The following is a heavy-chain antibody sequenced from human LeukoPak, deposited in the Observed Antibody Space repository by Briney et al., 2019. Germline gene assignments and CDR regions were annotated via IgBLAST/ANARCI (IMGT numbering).Heavy chain of an antibody. V-gene: IGHV3-21*01. CDR1: GFTFSSYS. CDR2: ISSSSSYI. Sequence: GGSLRLSCAASGFTFSSYSMNWVRQAPGKGLEWVSSISSSSSYIYYADSVKGRFTISRDNAKNSLYLQMNSLRAEDTAVYYCARGGARADFWSGYSVDYWGQGTLVTVSS. J-gene: IGHJ4*02. CDR3: ARGGARADFWSGYSVDY. D-gene: IGHD3-3*01.